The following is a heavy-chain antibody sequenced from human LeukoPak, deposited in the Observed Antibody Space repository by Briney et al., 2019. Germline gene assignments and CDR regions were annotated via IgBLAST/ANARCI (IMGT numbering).Heavy chain of an antibody. CDR1: GFTVSGFA. D-gene: IGHD1-26*01. CDR2: ISGSGDNT. V-gene: IGHV3-23*01. CDR3: AKMKGHPLPKYYMDV. J-gene: IGHJ6*01. Sequence: GGSLRLSCAASGFTVSGFAMSWVRRTPGKGLEWVSGISGSGDNTLYADSVKGRFTISRDNSKNTLYLEMNSLRAEDTAIYYCAKMKGHPLPKYYMDVWGQGTTVTVSS.